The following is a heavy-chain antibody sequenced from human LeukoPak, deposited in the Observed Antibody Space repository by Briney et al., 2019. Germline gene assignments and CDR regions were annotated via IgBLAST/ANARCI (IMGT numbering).Heavy chain of an antibody. CDR3: AKKGATTGDFDY. D-gene: IGHD1-26*01. CDR1: GFTFSTYA. CDR2: INGIGGST. V-gene: IGHV3-23*01. Sequence: GGSLRLSCAASGFTFSTYAMSWVRQAPGKGLEWVSAINGIGGSTYYADSVKGRFTISRDNSKNTLYLQMNSLRAEDTAVYYCAKKGATTGDFDYWGQGTLVTVSS. J-gene: IGHJ4*02.